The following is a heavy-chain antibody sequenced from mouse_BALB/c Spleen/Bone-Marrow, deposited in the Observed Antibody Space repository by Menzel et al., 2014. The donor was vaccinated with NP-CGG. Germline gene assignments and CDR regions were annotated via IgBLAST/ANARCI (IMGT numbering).Heavy chain of an antibody. D-gene: IGHD3-3*01. J-gene: IGHJ4*01. V-gene: IGHV2-9*02. Sequence: QVQLKESGPGLVAPSQSLSITCTVSGSSLTNYGIHWVRQPPGKGLEWLGVIWAGGSTNYNSALMSRLSIRKDNSKSQVFLKMNSLQSDDTAMYYCARARTVIERNTMDCWGQGTSVTVSS. CDR3: ARARTVIERNTMDC. CDR2: IWAGGST. CDR1: GSSLTNYG.